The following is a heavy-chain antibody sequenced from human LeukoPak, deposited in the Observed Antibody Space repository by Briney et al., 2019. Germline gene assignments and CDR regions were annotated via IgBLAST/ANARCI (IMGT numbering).Heavy chain of an antibody. J-gene: IGHJ5*01. D-gene: IGHD7-27*01. V-gene: IGHV3-7*04. CDR3: ARVLGLKGFDS. CDR1: GFTFSAYW. Sequence: GGSLRLSCAASGFTFSAYWMTWVRQAPGRGLGWVANIRDDGSEEYYGDSVRGRFTISRDNAKNSVDLQMHSLRVEDTAVYYCARVLGLKGFDSWGQGTLVTVSS. CDR2: IRDDGSEE.